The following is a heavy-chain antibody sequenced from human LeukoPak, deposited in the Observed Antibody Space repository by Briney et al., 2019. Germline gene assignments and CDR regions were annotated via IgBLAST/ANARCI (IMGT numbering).Heavy chain of an antibody. CDR3: ARSPYGDYDFDY. D-gene: IGHD4-17*01. CDR2: INAGNGNT. CDR1: GYTFTSYA. V-gene: IGHV1-3*01. J-gene: IGHJ4*02. Sequence: ASVKVSCKASGYTFTSYAMHWVRQAPGQRLEWMGWINAGNGNTKYSQKFQGRVTITRDTSASTAYMELSSLRSEDTAVYYCARSPYGDYDFDYWGQGTLVTVSS.